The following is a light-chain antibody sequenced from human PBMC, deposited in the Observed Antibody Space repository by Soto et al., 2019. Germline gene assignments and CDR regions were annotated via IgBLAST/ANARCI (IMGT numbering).Light chain of an antibody. CDR3: CSYTTSNTFV. J-gene: IGLJ1*01. CDR2: HVT. CDR1: SSDVGAYNY. Sequence: QSVLTPPASVSGSLGQSITISCSGTSSDVGAYNYVSWYQQYPGKAPKLMIYHVTDRPSVVSNRFSGSKSGNTASLTISGLQAEDEADYYCCSYTTSNTFVFGTGTKVTVL. V-gene: IGLV2-14*01.